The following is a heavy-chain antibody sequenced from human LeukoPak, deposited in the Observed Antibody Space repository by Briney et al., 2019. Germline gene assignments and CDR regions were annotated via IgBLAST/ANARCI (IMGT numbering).Heavy chain of an antibody. V-gene: IGHV4-4*02. J-gene: IGHJ6*02. CDR1: GGSISSSNW. Sequence: SETLSLTCAVSGGSISSSNWWSWVRQPPGKGLEWIGEIYHSGSTNYNPSLKSRVTISVDKSKKQFSLKVSSVTAADTAVYYCARDGPYYGGNSYGMDVWGQGTTVTVSS. CDR3: ARDGPYYGGNSYGMDV. D-gene: IGHD4-23*01. CDR2: IYHSGST.